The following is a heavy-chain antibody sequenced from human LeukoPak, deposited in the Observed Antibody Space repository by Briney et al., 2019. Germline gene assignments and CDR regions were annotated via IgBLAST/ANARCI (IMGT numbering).Heavy chain of an antibody. CDR3: AXXXXSSXXXWFDP. CDR2: INPNSGGT. V-gene: IGHV1-2*06. Sequence: ASVKVSCKASGYTFTGYYMHWVRQAPGQGLEWMGRINPNSGGTNYAQKFQGRVTMTRDTSISTAYMELSRLRSDDTAVYYCAXXXXSSXXXWFDPWGQGTLVTVS. D-gene: IGHD6-6*01. CDR1: GYTFTGYY. J-gene: IGHJ5*02.